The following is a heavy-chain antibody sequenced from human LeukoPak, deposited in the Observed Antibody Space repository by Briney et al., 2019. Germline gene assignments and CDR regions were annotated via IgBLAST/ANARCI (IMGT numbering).Heavy chain of an antibody. CDR2: ISGSGGST. CDR3: AKDYYGDYFGYFDY. Sequence: PGGSLRLSCAASGFTFSSYAMSWVRQAPGKGLEWVSAISGSGGSTYYADSVKGRFTISRDNSKNTLYLRMNSLRAEDTAVYYCAKDYYGDYFGYFDYWGQGTLVTVSS. CDR1: GFTFSSYA. J-gene: IGHJ4*02. V-gene: IGHV3-23*01. D-gene: IGHD4-17*01.